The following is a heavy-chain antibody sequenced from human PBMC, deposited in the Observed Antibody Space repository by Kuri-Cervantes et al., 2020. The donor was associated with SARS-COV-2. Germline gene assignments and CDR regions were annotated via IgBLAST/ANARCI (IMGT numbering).Heavy chain of an antibody. D-gene: IGHD3-3*01. Sequence: GGSLRLSCAASGFTFSSYAMHWVRQAPGKGLEWVAVISYDGSNKYYADSVKGRFTTSRDNSKNTLYLQMNSLRAEDTAVYYCARGLDDFWSGNEFMDVWGKGTTVTVSS. CDR2: ISYDGSNK. CDR1: GFTFSSYA. CDR3: ARGLDDFWSGNEFMDV. J-gene: IGHJ6*03. V-gene: IGHV3-30*04.